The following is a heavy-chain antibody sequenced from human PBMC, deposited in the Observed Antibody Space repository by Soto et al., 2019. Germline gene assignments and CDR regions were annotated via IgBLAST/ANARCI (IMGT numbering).Heavy chain of an antibody. V-gene: IGHV4-39*01. CDR3: ARPRSTVKPHGDFDY. Sequence: SETLSLTCTVSGGSISSSSYYWGWIRQPPGKGLEWIGSIYYSGSTYYNPSLKSRVTISVDTSKNQFSLKLSSVTAADTAVYYCARPRSTVKPHGDFDYWGQGTLVTVSS. D-gene: IGHD4-17*01. CDR1: GGSISSSSYY. J-gene: IGHJ4*02. CDR2: IYYSGST.